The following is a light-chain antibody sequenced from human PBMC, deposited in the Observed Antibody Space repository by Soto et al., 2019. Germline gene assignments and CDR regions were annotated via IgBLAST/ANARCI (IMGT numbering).Light chain of an antibody. CDR2: EVS. CDR1: DSDIGAYDY. Sequence: QSALTQPASVSGSPGQSIAISCTGTDSDIGAYDYVSWYQQKPGKAPKLMIYEVSNRPSWISNRFSGSKSAHTASLTISGLQAEDEGAYYCTSYTTSNIWVFGGGTKVTVL. J-gene: IGLJ3*02. V-gene: IGLV2-14*01. CDR3: TSYTTSNIWV.